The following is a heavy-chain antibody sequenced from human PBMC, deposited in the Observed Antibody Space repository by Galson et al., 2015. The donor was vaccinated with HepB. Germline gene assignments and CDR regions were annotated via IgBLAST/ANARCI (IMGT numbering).Heavy chain of an antibody. CDR3: AREGGYTNYYYGMDV. CDR1: GVSISSSLYY. D-gene: IGHD5-18*01. Sequence: LSLTCAVSGVSISSSLYYWGWIRQSPKKGLEWIGSIYYGGRTYFSPSLQSRVSISIDTSKNQFSLKLNSVTVADAALYYCAREGGYTNYYYGMDVWGQGTTVIVSS. CDR2: IYYGGRT. V-gene: IGHV4-39*07. J-gene: IGHJ6*02.